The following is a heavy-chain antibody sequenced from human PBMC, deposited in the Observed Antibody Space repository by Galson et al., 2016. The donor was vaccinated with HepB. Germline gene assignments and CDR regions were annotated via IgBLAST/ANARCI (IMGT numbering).Heavy chain of an antibody. CDR2: ISGSGITT. D-gene: IGHD3-9*01. Sequence: SLRLSCAASGFTLSNYAMSWVRQAPGKGLEWVSDISGSGITTYYADSVKGRFTISRDNSKKTVYLQMSSLRAEDTAVYYCARGRYDILTLANWGQGTLVTVSS. CDR3: ARGRYDILTLAN. V-gene: IGHV3-23*01. J-gene: IGHJ4*02. CDR1: GFTLSNYA.